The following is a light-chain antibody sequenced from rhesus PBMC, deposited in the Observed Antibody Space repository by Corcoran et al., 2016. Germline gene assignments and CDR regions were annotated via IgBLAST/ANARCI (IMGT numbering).Light chain of an antibody. J-gene: IGKJ4*01. CDR1: QSVSSS. CDR3: QQYSNWPQLT. V-gene: IGKV3-42*02. Sequence: EIVLTQSPATLSLSPGERATLSCRASQSVSSSLAWYQQKPGHAPRLLIYDASSRATGIPDRFRGRGSGIDFTLPIRGLVPEDVGVYYCQQYSNWPQLTFGGGTKVELK. CDR2: DAS.